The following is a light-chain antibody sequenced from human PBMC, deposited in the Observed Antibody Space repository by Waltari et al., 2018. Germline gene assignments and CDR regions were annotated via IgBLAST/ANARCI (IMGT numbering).Light chain of an antibody. J-gene: IGKJ4*01. Sequence: DIQMTQSPSSLSASVGDRVTITCQASEDINHDLSCYQHEPGKAPKLLIYDASHLQTGVPSRFSGSGAGTHFTFTFSGLQPADFATYYCHQYDSVPLTFGGG. V-gene: IGKV1-33*01. CDR1: EDINHD. CDR2: DAS. CDR3: HQYDSVPLT.